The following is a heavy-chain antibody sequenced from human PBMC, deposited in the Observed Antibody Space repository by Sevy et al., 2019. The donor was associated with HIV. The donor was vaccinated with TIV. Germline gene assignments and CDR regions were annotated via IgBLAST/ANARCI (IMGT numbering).Heavy chain of an antibody. CDR2: ISWSGGST. J-gene: IGHJ4*02. D-gene: IGHD6-19*01. V-gene: IGHV3-23*01. CDR3: AKDGAVAWDFDY. Sequence: GGSLRLSCAASGFTFSSYAMSWVRQAPGKGLEWVSAISWSGGSTYYADSVKGRFTITRDNSKNTLYLQMNSLRAEDTAVYYCAKDGAVAWDFDYWGQGTLVTVSS. CDR1: GFTFSSYA.